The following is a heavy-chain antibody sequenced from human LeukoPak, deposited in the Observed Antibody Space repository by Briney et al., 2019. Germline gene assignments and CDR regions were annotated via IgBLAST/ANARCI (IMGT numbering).Heavy chain of an antibody. V-gene: IGHV1-18*01. J-gene: IGHJ3*02. D-gene: IGHD2-15*01. CDR3: ARDKVVVAALDAFDI. CDR1: GGTFSSYA. Sequence: ASVTVSFTASGGTFSSYAISWVRQAPGQGLEWMGWISAYNGNTNYAQKLQGRVTMTTDTSTSTAYMELRSLRSDDTAVYYCARDKVVVAALDAFDIWGQGTMVTVSS. CDR2: ISAYNGNT.